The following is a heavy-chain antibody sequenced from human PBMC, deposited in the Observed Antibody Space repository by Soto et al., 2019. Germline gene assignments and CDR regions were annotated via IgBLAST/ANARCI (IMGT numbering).Heavy chain of an antibody. CDR1: GYTFTGYY. Sequence: ASVKVSCKASGYTFTGYYMHWVRQAPGQGLEWMGWINPNSGGTNYAQKFQGWVTMTRDTSISTAYMERSRLRSDDTAVYYCARSVLRFLEWLSDSRYAFDYWGQGTLVTVSS. D-gene: IGHD3-3*01. CDR2: INPNSGGT. J-gene: IGHJ4*02. V-gene: IGHV1-2*04. CDR3: ARSVLRFLEWLSDSRYAFDY.